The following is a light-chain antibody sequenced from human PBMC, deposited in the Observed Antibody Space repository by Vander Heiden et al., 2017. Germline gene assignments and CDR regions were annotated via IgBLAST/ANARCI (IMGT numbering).Light chain of an antibody. Sequence: DRVMTQHPHSMPVTPGEPASISCRSSQSLLHSNGYNYLDWYLQKPGQSPQLLIYLGSNRASGVPDRFSGSGSGTDFTLKISRVEAEDVGVYYCMQALQTPITFGQGTRLEIK. V-gene: IGKV2-28*01. CDR2: LGS. J-gene: IGKJ5*01. CDR3: MQALQTPIT. CDR1: QSLLHSNGYNY.